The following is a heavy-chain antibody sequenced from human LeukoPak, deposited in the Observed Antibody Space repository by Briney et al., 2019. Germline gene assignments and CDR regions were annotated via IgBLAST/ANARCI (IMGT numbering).Heavy chain of an antibody. CDR1: GDSISTSNYY. V-gene: IGHV4-39*01. CDR3: ARSDYYDYRQIDF. Sequence: SETLSLTCTVSGDSISTSNYYWGWICQSPGKGLEWLGSIYYNGITHCNPSLKRRVTIYVDTSRNQFSLHVFSVTAADTAVFYCARSDYYDYRQIDFWGQGTLVTVSS. J-gene: IGHJ4*02. CDR2: IYYNGIT. D-gene: IGHD3-22*01.